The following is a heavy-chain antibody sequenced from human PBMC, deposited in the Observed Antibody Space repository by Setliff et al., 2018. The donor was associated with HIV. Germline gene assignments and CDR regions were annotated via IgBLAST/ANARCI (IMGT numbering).Heavy chain of an antibody. CDR1: GYTFTRNI. CDR2: INAGNGNT. CDR3: ARDLSYCSSTSCYRVVAFDI. V-gene: IGHV1-3*01. Sequence: SVKVSCKASGYTFTRNIVHWVRQAPGQRLEWMGWINAGNGNTKYSQKFQGRVTITRDKSTSTAYMELSSLRSEDTAVYYCARDLSYCSSTSCYRVVAFDIWGQGTMVTVSS. D-gene: IGHD2-2*02. J-gene: IGHJ3*02.